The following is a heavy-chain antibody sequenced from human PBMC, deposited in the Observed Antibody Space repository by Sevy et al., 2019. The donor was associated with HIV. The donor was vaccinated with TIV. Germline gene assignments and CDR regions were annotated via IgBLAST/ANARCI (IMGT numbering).Heavy chain of an antibody. V-gene: IGHV3-7*01. Sequence: GGSLRLSCAASGFTFSPYWMTWVRQAPGKGLEWVANIRPDGSDKYYVDSVKGRFTISRDNAKNSLYLQMNSLRADDTAMYYCARGVGLDCWGQGALITVSS. CDR3: ARGVGLDC. CDR2: IRPDGSDK. CDR1: GFTFSPYW. J-gene: IGHJ4*02. D-gene: IGHD1-26*01.